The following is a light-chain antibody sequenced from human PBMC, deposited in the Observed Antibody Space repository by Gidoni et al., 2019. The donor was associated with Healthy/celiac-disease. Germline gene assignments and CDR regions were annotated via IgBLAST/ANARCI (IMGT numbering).Light chain of an antibody. J-gene: IGLJ2*01. V-gene: IGLV3-1*01. Sequence: SYELTQPPSVSGSPGQTASITCSGDKLGDKYACWYQQKPGQSPVLVIYQDSKRPSGIPERFSGSNSGNTATLTISGTQAMDEADYYCQAWDSSTVEVFGGGTKLTVL. CDR1: KLGDKY. CDR2: QDS. CDR3: QAWDSSTVEV.